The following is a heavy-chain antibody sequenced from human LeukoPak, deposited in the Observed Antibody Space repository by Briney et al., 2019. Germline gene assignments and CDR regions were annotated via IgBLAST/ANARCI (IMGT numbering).Heavy chain of an antibody. CDR2: IYYSGST. CDR3: ARAPWVVTASGYFDY. D-gene: IGHD4-23*01. CDR1: GGSISSGGYY. Sequence: PSETLSLTCTASGGSISSGGYYWSWVRQHPGKGLEWIGYIYYSGSTYYNPSLKSRVTISVDTSKNQFSLKLSSVTAADTAVYYCARAPWVVTASGYFDYWGQGTLVTVSS. J-gene: IGHJ4*02. V-gene: IGHV4-31*03.